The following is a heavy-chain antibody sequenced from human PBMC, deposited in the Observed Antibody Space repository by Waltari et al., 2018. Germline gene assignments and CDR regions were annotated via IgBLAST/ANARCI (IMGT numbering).Heavy chain of an antibody. D-gene: IGHD6-13*01. CDR1: GYTFTSYD. V-gene: IGHV1-8*03. CDR3: ARERIAAAGWFDP. Sequence: QVQLVQSGAEVKKPGASVKVSCKASGYTFTSYDINWVRQATGQGLEWMGVMNPNSGNTGYAQKFQGRVTITGNTSISTAYMELSSLRSEDTAVYYCARERIAAAGWFDPWGQGTLVTVSS. CDR2: MNPNSGNT. J-gene: IGHJ5*02.